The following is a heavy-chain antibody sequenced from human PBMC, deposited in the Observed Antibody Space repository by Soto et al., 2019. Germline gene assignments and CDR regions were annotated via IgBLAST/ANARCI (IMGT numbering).Heavy chain of an antibody. Sequence: SETLSLTCTVSGGSISSYYWSWIRQPPGKGLEWIGYIYYSGSTNYNPSLKSRVTISVDTSKNQFSLKLSSMTAADTAVYYCARTSREFDYWGQGTLVTVSS. J-gene: IGHJ4*02. CDR3: ARTSREFDY. V-gene: IGHV4-59*08. CDR1: GGSISSYY. CDR2: IYYSGST.